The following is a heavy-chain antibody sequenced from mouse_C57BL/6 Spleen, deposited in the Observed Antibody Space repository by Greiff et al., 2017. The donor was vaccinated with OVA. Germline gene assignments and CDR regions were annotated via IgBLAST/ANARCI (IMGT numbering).Heavy chain of an antibody. CDR2: IDPEDGDT. Sequence: EVQLQQSGAELVRPGASVKLSCTASGFIIKDYYMHWVKQRPEQGLGWIGRIDPEDGDTEYAPKFQGKATMTADTSSNTAYLQLSSLTSEDTAVYYCTAPGSRAMDYWGQGTSVTVSS. J-gene: IGHJ4*01. D-gene: IGHD1-1*01. CDR1: GFIIKDYY. V-gene: IGHV14-1*01. CDR3: TAPGSRAMDY.